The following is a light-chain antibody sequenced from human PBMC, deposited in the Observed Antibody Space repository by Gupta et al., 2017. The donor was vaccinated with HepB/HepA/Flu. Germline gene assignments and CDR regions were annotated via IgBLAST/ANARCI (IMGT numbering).Light chain of an antibody. J-gene: IGKJ3*01. V-gene: IGKV3-15*01. CDR1: QNVNSN. CDR2: STS. CDR3: QQYNDWPFT. Sequence: ELVMTQSPATLSVSPGERATLSCRASQNVNSNLAWYRQKPGQAPRLLIYSTSTRATGVPARFSGSGSGTDFTLTISSLQSEDFAFYYCQQYNDWPFTFGPGTKVDI.